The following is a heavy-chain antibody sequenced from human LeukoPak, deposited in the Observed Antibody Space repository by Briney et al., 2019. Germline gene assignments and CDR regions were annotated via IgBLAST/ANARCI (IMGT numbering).Heavy chain of an antibody. J-gene: IGHJ4*02. D-gene: IGHD2-15*01. CDR1: GFTFNNYA. Sequence: GGSLRLSCAASGFTFNNYAMYWVRQAPGKGLEWVSGTSGSGGSTYYAGSVKGRFTISRDNSKNTLYLQMNSLRVEDTAVYYCAKNGGSQCYSHLDSWGQGTLVTVSS. CDR2: TSGSGGST. V-gene: IGHV3-23*01. CDR3: AKNGGSQCYSHLDS.